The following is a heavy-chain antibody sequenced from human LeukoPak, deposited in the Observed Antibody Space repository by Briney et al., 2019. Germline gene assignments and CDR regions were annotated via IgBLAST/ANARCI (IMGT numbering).Heavy chain of an antibody. Sequence: ASVKVSCKASGYTFTGYYMHWVRQAPGQGLEWVGLINPTGGSTNYAQNFRGRVTMTRDTSTSTVYMDLNSLRSEDTAVYYCAREASGGYFDYWGQGTLVTVSS. CDR2: INPTGGST. D-gene: IGHD4-23*01. J-gene: IGHJ4*02. V-gene: IGHV1-46*01. CDR3: AREASGGYFDY. CDR1: GYTFTGYY.